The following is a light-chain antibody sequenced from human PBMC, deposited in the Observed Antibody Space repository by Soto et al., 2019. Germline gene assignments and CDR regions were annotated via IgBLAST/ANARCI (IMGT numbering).Light chain of an antibody. J-gene: IGLJ1*01. CDR3: SSYTTSSTFV. CDR2: EVN. CDR1: SSDVGGYNF. V-gene: IGLV2-14*01. Sequence: QSALTQPASVSGSPGQSITISCTGTSSDVGGYNFVSWYRQDPGKAPKLLIYEVNNRPSGISNRLSGSKSGILASLTISGLQAEDEADYYCSSYTTSSTFVFGSGTKLTVL.